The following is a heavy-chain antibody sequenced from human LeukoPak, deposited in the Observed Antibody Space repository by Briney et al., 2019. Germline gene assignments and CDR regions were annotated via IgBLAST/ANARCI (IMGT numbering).Heavy chain of an antibody. CDR2: INSNGET. J-gene: IGHJ2*01. V-gene: IGHV4-31*03. CDR3: ARADPSDYYDSSGLYFDL. Sequence: TLSLTCTVSTGSIRGDGYYWSWIRQHPGKGLEWLGHINSNGETHYNPSLKSRVTISVDTSKNQFSLKLSSVTTADTAVYYCARADPSDYYDSSGLYFDLWGRGTLVTVSS. CDR1: TGSIRGDGYY. D-gene: IGHD3-22*01.